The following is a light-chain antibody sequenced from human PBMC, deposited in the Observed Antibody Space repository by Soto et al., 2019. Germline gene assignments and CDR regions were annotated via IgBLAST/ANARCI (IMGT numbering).Light chain of an antibody. CDR3: ASWDDSLNGVV. CDR1: ISNIGANT. CDR2: SNN. V-gene: IGLV1-44*01. J-gene: IGLJ2*01. Sequence: QSVLTQPPSASGTPGQGVTISCSGSISNIGANTVNWYQQLPVTAPKLLIYSNNLRPSWVPDRFSGSKSGTSASLAISGLQSEDEADYHCASWDDSLNGVVFGGGTKLTVL.